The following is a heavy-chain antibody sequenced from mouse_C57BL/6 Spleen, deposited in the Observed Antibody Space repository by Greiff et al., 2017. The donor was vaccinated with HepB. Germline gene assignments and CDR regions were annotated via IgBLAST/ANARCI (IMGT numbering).Heavy chain of an antibody. D-gene: IGHD3-3*01. CDR1: GYTFTSYW. V-gene: IGHV1-50*01. Sequence: QVQLQQPGAELVKPGASVKLSCKASGYTFTSYWMQWVKQRPGQGLEWIGEIDPSDSYTNYNQKFKGKATLTVDTSSSTAYMQLSSLTSEDSAVYYCARRALSDYWGQGTTLTVSS. CDR2: IDPSDSYT. J-gene: IGHJ2*01. CDR3: ARRALSDY.